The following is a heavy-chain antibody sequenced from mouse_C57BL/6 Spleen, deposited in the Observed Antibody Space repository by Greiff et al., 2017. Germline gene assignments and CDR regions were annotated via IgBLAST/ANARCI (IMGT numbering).Heavy chain of an antibody. D-gene: IGHD2-4*01. J-gene: IGHJ4*01. CDR3: ARAAYDYEGNYAMDY. V-gene: IGHV3-6*01. Sequence: VQLKQSGPGLVKPSQSLSLTCSVTGYSITSGYYWNWIRQFPGNKLEWMGYIRYDGSNNYNPSLKNRISITRDTSKNQFFLKLNSVTTEDTATYYWARAAYDYEGNYAMDYWGQGTSVTVSS. CDR2: IRYDGSN. CDR1: GYSITSGYY.